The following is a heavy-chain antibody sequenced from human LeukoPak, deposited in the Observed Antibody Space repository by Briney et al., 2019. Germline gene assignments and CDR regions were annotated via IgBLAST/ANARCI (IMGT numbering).Heavy chain of an antibody. Sequence: SETLSLTCTVSGGSISSYYWSWIRQPPGKGLEWIGYIYYSGSTNYNPSLKSRVTVSVDTSKNQFSLKPSSVTAADTAVYYCARHPKSLDAFDIWGQGTMVTVFS. CDR3: ARHPKSLDAFDI. CDR1: GGSISSYY. V-gene: IGHV4-59*08. J-gene: IGHJ3*02. CDR2: IYYSGST.